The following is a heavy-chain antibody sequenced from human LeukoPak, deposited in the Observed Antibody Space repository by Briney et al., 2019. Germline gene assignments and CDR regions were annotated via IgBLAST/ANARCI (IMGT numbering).Heavy chain of an antibody. CDR3: ARDWFNYGSGRYRDY. J-gene: IGHJ4*02. D-gene: IGHD3-10*01. Sequence: GGSLRLSCAASGFTVSSNYMSWVRQAPGKGLEWVSVIYSGGSTYYADSVKGRFTISRDNSKNTLYLQMNSLRAEDTAVYYCARDWFNYGSGRYRDYWGQGTLVTVSS. CDR2: IYSGGST. V-gene: IGHV3-66*02. CDR1: GFTVSSNY.